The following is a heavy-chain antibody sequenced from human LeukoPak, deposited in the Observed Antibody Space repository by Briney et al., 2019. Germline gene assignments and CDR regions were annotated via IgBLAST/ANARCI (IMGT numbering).Heavy chain of an antibody. V-gene: IGHV1-2*02. CDR2: INPNTGGT. CDR3: ARMKADRTIDFDY. Sequence: ASVKVSCKASGYTFTDSYMHWVRQAPGQGLEWMGWINPNTGGTNYAQNFQGRVTMTRGTSISTAYMELSRLRSDDTAVYYCARMKADRTIDFDYWGQGTLVTVSS. CDR1: GYTFTDSY. D-gene: IGHD5-24*01. J-gene: IGHJ4*02.